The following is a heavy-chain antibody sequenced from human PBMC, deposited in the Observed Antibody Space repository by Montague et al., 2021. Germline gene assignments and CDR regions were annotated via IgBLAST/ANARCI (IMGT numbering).Heavy chain of an antibody. Sequence: SETLSLTCTVSGGSISSSTHYWGWIRQTPGKGLDWIGSIFRNGDSFYNPSLKSRVTISVDTSKNQYSLKLSSVTAADTAVYYCASLTLRPFEPWGQGTLVTVSS. V-gene: IGHV4-39*01. CDR2: IFRNGDS. CDR1: GGSISSSTHY. J-gene: IGHJ5*02. CDR3: ASLTLRPFEP. D-gene: IGHD2-15*01.